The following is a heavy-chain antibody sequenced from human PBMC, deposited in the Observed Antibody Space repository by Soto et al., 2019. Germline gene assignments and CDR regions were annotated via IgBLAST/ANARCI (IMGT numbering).Heavy chain of an antibody. CDR1: GYTFTGYY. CDR2: MNPNSGGT. D-gene: IGHD3-3*01. J-gene: IGHJ6*03. CDR3: ARGITIFGVAPPRDYMDV. Sequence: ASVKVSCKASGYTFTGYYMHWVRQAKEQGLEWMGWMNPNSGGTSYAQKFQGRVTMTRNTSISTAYMELSSLRSEDTAVYYCARGITIFGVAPPRDYMDVWGKGTTVTVSS. V-gene: IGHV1-2*02.